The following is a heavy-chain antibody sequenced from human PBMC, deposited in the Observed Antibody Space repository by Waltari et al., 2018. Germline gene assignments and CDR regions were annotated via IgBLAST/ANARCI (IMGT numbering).Heavy chain of an antibody. CDR1: GFTFSSYG. D-gene: IGHD3-22*01. CDR3: ARDSSGDDGFDI. J-gene: IGHJ3*02. CDR2: IWYDGSKK. Sequence: QVQLVESGGGVVQPGRSLRLSCAASGFTFSSYGMHWVRQAPGKGLEWVAVIWYDGSKKYYAESVKGRFTISRDNSKNTLYLQMNSLRAEDTAVYYCARDSSGDDGFDIWGQGTMVTVSS. V-gene: IGHV3-33*01.